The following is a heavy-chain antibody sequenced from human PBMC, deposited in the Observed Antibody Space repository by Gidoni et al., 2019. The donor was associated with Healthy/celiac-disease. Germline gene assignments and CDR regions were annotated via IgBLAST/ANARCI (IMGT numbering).Heavy chain of an antibody. CDR3: TTDNSWAMMGIAVSYYFDY. V-gene: IGHV3-15*01. CDR1: GFTFSNAW. CDR2: IKSKTDGGTT. D-gene: IGHD6-19*01. J-gene: IGHJ4*02. Sequence: EVQLVESGGGLVKPGGSLRLSCAASGFTFSNAWMSWVRQAPGKGLEWVGRIKSKTDGGTTDYAAPVKGRFTISRDDSKNTLYLQMNSLKTEDTAVYYCTTDNSWAMMGIAVSYYFDYWGQGTLVTVSS.